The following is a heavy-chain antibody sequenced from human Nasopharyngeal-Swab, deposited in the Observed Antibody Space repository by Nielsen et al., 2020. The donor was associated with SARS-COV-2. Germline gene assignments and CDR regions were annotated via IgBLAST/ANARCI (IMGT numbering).Heavy chain of an antibody. D-gene: IGHD2-2*01. V-gene: IGHV4-31*02. CDR3: ARVFWGYCSSTSCSNYYYCYYMDV. J-gene: IGHJ6*03. Sequence: WIRQPPGKGLEWIGYIYYSGSTYYNPSLKSRVTISVDTSKNQFSLKLSSVTAADTAVYYCARVFWGYCSSTSCSNYYYCYYMDVWGKGTTVTVSS. CDR2: IYYSGST.